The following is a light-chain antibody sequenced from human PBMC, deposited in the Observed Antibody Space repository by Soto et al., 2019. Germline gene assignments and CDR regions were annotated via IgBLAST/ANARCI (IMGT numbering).Light chain of an antibody. J-gene: IGLJ1*01. V-gene: IGLV2-14*01. CDR1: SSDVGGYNY. CDR3: SSYTGGISRYV. CDR2: EVS. Sequence: QSALTQPASVSGSPGQSITISCTGTSSDVGGYNYVSWYQHYPGKAPKLMIYEVSNRPSGVSNRFSGSKSGNTASLTISGLLAEDEADYYCSSYTGGISRYVFGTGTKLTVL.